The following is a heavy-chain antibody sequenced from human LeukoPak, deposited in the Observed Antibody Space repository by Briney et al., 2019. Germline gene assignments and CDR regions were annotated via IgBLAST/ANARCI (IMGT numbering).Heavy chain of an antibody. D-gene: IGHD4-17*01. J-gene: IGHJ3*02. CDR2: INSDGSSI. CDR1: GFTFSSHW. CDR3: ARDDGDYGAFDI. Sequence: PGGSLRLSCAASGFTFSSHWMHWVRQAPGKGLVWVSRINSDGSSISYADSVKGRFTISRDNAKNTLYLQMNSLRAEDTAVYYCARDDGDYGAFDIWGQGTMVTVSS. V-gene: IGHV3-74*01.